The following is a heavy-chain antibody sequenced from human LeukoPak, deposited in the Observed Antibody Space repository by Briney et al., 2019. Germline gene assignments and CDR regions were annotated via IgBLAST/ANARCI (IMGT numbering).Heavy chain of an antibody. CDR3: ARDWGGVYSSTELDY. CDR2: FDPEDGKT. CDR1: GYSLSELS. J-gene: IGHJ4*02. D-gene: IGHD6-13*01. V-gene: IGHV1-24*01. Sequence: ASVKVSCKVSGYSLSELSMHWVRQAPGKGLEWMGGFDPEDGKTINAQKFQGRLTMTEDTSTDTAYMELSSLRSEDTAVYYCARDWGGVYSSTELDYWGQGTLVTVSS.